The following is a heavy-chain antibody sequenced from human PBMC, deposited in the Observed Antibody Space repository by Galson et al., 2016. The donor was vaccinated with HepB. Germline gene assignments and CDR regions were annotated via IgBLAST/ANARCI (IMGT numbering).Heavy chain of an antibody. D-gene: IGHD6-13*01. V-gene: IGHV3-23*01. Sequence: SLRLSCAASGFTFKNFGMTWVRQAPGKGLEWVAAIRDSGVVTYYADSVKGRFTISRDNHKNTLYLQMNSLRAEDTAVYYCAKRGAAADTLPYYYALDFWGQGTTVTVSS. CDR1: GFTFKNFG. CDR3: AKRGAAADTLPYYYALDF. CDR2: IRDSGVVT. J-gene: IGHJ6*02.